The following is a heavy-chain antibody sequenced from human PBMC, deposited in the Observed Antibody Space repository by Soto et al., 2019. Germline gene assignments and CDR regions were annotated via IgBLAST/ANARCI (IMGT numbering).Heavy chain of an antibody. V-gene: IGHV5-51*01. CDR2: IYPGDSDT. Sequence: LVESLKISCKGSGYSFTSYCIGWVRQMPGKGLGWMGIIYPGDSDTRYSPSFQGQVTISADKSISTAYLQWSSLKASDTAMYYCTKGPPNFDWNYVMDVLVQGTTVTVSS. CDR3: TKGPPNFDWNYVMDV. CDR1: GYSFTSYC. J-gene: IGHJ6*02. D-gene: IGHD3-9*01.